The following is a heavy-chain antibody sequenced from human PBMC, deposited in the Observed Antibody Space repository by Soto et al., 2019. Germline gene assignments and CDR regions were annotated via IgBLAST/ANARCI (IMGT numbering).Heavy chain of an antibody. CDR3: AREGELYYYCMDV. CDR1: GGSISSGGYY. Sequence: PSETLSLTCTVSGGSISSGGYYWSWIRQHPGKGLEWIGYIYYSGSTYYNPSLKSRVTISVDTSKNQFSLKLSSVTAADTAVYYCAREGELYYYCMDVWGQGTTVTVSS. CDR2: IYYSGST. J-gene: IGHJ6*02. V-gene: IGHV4-31*03. D-gene: IGHD1-26*01.